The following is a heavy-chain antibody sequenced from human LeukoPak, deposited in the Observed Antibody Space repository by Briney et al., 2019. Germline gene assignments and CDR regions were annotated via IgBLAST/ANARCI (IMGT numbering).Heavy chain of an antibody. CDR2: ISGSGGGT. D-gene: IGHD4-17*01. J-gene: IGHJ4*02. CDR1: GFTFTNAW. CDR3: AKDSATTVTSADY. V-gene: IGHV3-23*01. Sequence: GGSLRLSCVASGFTFTNAWMSWVRQAPGKGLEWVSTISGSGGGTDYADSVKGRFTISRDKFKNTLYLQMNSLRAEDTAVYYCAKDSATTVTSADYWGQGTLVTVSS.